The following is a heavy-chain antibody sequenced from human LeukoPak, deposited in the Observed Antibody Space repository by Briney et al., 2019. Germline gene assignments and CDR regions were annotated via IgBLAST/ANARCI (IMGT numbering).Heavy chain of an antibody. CDR1: GFTFSSYG. CDR3: AGRYDSSGYPLH. CDR2: VSSDGINT. J-gene: IGHJ4*02. Sequence: PGGSLRLSCAASGFTFSSYGMSWVRQAPGKGLEWVSAVSSDGINTYYTDSLKGRFTISRDNSKNTVFLQMHSLTAEDTAVYYCAGRYDSSGYPLHWGQGTLVTVSS. V-gene: IGHV3-23*01. D-gene: IGHD3-22*01.